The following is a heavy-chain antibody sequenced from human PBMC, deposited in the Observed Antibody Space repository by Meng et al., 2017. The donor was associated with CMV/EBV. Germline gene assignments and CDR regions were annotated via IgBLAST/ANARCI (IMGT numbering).Heavy chain of an antibody. CDR2: ISSSGSTI. CDR1: GFTFSSYE. CDR3: ARESTIFGVVIPNYYYYGMDV. V-gene: IGHV3-48*03. D-gene: IGHD3-3*01. Sequence: GGSLRLSCAASGFTFSSYEMNWVRQAPGKGLEWVSYISSSGSTIYYADSVKGRFTISRDNAKNSLYLQMNSLRAEDTAVYYCARESTIFGVVIPNYYYYGMDVWGQGTTVTVSS. J-gene: IGHJ6*02.